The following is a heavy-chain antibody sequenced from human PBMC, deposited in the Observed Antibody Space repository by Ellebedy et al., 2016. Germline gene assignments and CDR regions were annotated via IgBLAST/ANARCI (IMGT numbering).Heavy chain of an antibody. D-gene: IGHD4-17*01. CDR2: ISWDGGST. V-gene: IGHV3-43*01. CDR1: GFTFDDYT. Sequence: GESLKISCAASGFTFDDYTMHWVRQAPGKGLEWVSLISWDGGSTYYADSVKGRFTISRDNSKNSLYLQMNSLRTEDTALYYCAKDIRRTTVTTFLYYYYYGMDVWGQGTTVTVSS. CDR3: AKDIRRTTVTTFLYYYYYGMDV. J-gene: IGHJ6*02.